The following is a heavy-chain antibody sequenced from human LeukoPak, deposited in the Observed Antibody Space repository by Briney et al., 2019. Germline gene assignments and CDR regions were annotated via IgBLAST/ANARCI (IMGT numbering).Heavy chain of an antibody. CDR3: ARVGATRNQGPFDI. Sequence: PGGSLRLSCAASGFTFSSYSMNWVRQAPGKGPEWVSSISSSSSYIYYADSVKGRFTISRDNAKNSLYLQMNSLRAEDTAVYYCARVGATRNQGPFDIWGQGTMVTVSS. CDR2: ISSSSSYI. V-gene: IGHV3-21*01. J-gene: IGHJ3*02. CDR1: GFTFSSYS. D-gene: IGHD1-26*01.